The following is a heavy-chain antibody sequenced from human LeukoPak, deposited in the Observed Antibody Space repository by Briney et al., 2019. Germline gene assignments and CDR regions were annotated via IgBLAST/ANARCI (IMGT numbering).Heavy chain of an antibody. J-gene: IGHJ1*01. Sequence: ASVKVSCKASGYTFSNYYVHWVRQAPGQGLEWMGIIKPSGGGTSYALKFQGRVTLTRDTSTSTAYMGLSSLRSEDTAVYYCARDHFDSSGYHYLLGYFEHWGQGTLATVSS. CDR3: ARDHFDSSGYHYLLGYFEH. D-gene: IGHD3-22*01. CDR1: GYTFSNYY. V-gene: IGHV1-46*01. CDR2: IKPSGGGT.